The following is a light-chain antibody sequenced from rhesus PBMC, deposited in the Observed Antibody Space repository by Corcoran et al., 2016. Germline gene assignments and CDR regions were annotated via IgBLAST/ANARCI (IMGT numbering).Light chain of an antibody. CDR2: EVS. CDR1: SSDIGGYNY. V-gene: IGLV2-32*02. CDR3: SSYVGSNTFI. J-gene: IGLJ1*01. Sequence: QAALTQPRSVSGSPGQSVTISCTGTSSDIGGYNYVSWYQQHPGTAPKLMIYEVSKRPSGVSDRFSGSKSGNTASLTISGLQAEDEADYYCSSYVGSNTFIFGAGTRLTVL.